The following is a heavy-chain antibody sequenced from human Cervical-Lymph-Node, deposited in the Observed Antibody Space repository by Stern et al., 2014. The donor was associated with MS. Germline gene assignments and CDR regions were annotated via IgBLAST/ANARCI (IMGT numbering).Heavy chain of an antibody. CDR2: INHSGST. CDR3: ARGIVVAATRPFDY. V-gene: IGHV4-34*01. CDR1: GGSFSGYY. Sequence: QVQLQQWGAGLLKPSETLSLTCAVYGGSFSGYYWSWIRQPPGKGLEWIGEINHSGSTNYNPSLKSRVTITVDTSKNQFSMKLSSVTAADTAVYYCARGIVVAATRPFDYWGQGTLVTVSS. D-gene: IGHD2-15*01. J-gene: IGHJ4*02.